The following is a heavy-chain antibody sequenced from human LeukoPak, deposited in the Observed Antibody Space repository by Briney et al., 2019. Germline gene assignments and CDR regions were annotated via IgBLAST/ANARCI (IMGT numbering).Heavy chain of an antibody. V-gene: IGHV1-69*05. CDR3: ARDQGGWYKATSYYFDY. CDR1: GGTFSSYA. D-gene: IGHD6-19*01. CDR2: IIPIFGTA. J-gene: IGHJ4*02. Sequence: GSSVKVSCKASGGTFSSYAISWVRQAPGQGLEWMGRIIPIFGTANYAQKFQGRVTITTDESTSTAYLELSSLRSEDTAVYYCARDQGGWYKATSYYFDYWGQGTLVTVSS.